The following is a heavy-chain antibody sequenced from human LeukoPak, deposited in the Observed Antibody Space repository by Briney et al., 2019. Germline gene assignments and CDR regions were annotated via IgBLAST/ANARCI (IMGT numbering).Heavy chain of an antibody. CDR3: ASSRGGRSSNYFDY. J-gene: IGHJ4*02. V-gene: IGHV4-30-2*01. Sequence: SQTLSLTCAVSGGSISSGGYSWSWIRQPPGTGLEWIGYIYHSGSTYYNPSLKSRVTISVDRSKNQFSLKLSSVTAADTAVYYCASSRGGRSSNYFDYWGQGTLVTVSS. CDR2: IYHSGST. D-gene: IGHD2-15*01. CDR1: GGSISSGGYS.